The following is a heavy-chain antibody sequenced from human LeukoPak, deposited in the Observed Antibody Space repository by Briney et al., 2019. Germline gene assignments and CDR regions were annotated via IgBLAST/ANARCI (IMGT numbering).Heavy chain of an antibody. V-gene: IGHV3-7*01. D-gene: IGHD6-19*01. CDR2: IKQDGSDK. CDR3: AGARDSSGWYRAYFDY. Sequence: GGSLRLSCAASGFIFSSYWMNWVSQDPGRGGEWVANIKQDGSDKYYVDSVKGRFTISRDNATNSLYLQMNILRADDTAVYYCAGARDSSGWYRAYFDYWGQGTLVTVSS. J-gene: IGHJ4*02. CDR1: GFIFSSYW.